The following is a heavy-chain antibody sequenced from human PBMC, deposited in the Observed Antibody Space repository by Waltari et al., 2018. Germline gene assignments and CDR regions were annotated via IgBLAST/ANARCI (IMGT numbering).Heavy chain of an antibody. CDR1: GFTLGDYA. D-gene: IGHD3-10*01. J-gene: IGHJ3*02. Sequence: EVQLVESGGGLVQPGRSLRLSCTASGFTLGDYAMSWVRQAPGKGLEWVGFIRSNAYGGTTEYAASVKGRFTISRDDSRSIAYLQLNSLKTEDTAVYYCARAKRRGSLSRLGDGFDIWGQGTMVTVSS. V-gene: IGHV3-49*04. CDR3: ARAKRRGSLSRLGDGFDI. CDR2: IRSNAYGGTT.